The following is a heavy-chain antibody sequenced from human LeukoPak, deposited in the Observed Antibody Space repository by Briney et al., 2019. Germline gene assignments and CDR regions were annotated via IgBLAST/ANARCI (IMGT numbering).Heavy chain of an antibody. CDR2: ISWNSGSI. CDR3: AKATSYMVRGVINTDYYFDY. Sequence: GGSLRLSCAASGFTFDDYAMHWVRQAPGKGLEWVSGISWNSGSIDYADSVKGRFTISRDNAKNSLYLQMNSLRAEDTALYYCAKATSYMVRGVINTDYYFDYWGQGTLVTVSS. D-gene: IGHD3-10*01. J-gene: IGHJ4*02. V-gene: IGHV3-9*01. CDR1: GFTFDDYA.